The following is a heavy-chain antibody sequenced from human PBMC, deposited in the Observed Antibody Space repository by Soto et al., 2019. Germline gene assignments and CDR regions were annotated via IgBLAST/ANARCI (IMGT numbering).Heavy chain of an antibody. J-gene: IGHJ2*01. CDR3: AKDPAMTTNWHFDL. V-gene: IGHV3-30*18. Sequence: QVQLVESGGVVVQPGRSLRLSCAAAGFTFSSYGMHWVRQAPGKGLEWVAVISYAGSNKYYADYVKGRFTISRDNSKNTLYLQMNSLRAEDTAVYYCAKDPAMTTNWHFDLWGRGTLVTVSS. CDR2: ISYAGSNK. D-gene: IGHD5-18*01. CDR1: GFTFSSYG.